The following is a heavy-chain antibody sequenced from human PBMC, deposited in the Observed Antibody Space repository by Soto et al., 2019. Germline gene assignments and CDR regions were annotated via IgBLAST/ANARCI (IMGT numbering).Heavy chain of an antibody. Sequence: EVQLVESGGGLVQPGGSLRLSCAASGFTFSSYWMHWVRQAPGKGLVWVSRINSDGSSTSYADSVKGRFTISRDNAKNTLYLQMNSLRAEDTAVYYCARDGAAAEYLYYYYYGMDVWGQGTTVTVSS. CDR3: ARDGAAAEYLYYYYYGMDV. D-gene: IGHD6-13*01. CDR1: GFTFSSYW. V-gene: IGHV3-74*01. J-gene: IGHJ6*02. CDR2: INSDGSST.